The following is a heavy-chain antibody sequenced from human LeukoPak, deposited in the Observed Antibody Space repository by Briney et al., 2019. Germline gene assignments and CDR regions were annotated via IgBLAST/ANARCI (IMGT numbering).Heavy chain of an antibody. J-gene: IGHJ3*02. CDR1: GGTFISYA. CDR2: IIPIFGTA. V-gene: IGHV1-69*06. CDR3: ARDQDDYESAFDI. Sequence: SVKVSCKASGGTFISYAISWVRQAPGQGLEWMGGIIPIFGTANYAQKFQGRVTITAHKSTSTAYMELSSLRSEDTAVYYCARDQDDYESAFDIWGQGTMVTVSS. D-gene: IGHD4-17*01.